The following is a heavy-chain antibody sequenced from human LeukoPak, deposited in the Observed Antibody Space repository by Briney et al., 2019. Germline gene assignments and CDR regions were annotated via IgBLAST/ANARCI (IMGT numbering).Heavy chain of an antibody. V-gene: IGHV3-30*02. J-gene: IGHJ1*01. CDR3: AGRTVTPYYHDSSGFHLQY. CDR1: GFTFSSYG. CDR2: IRYDGSNK. D-gene: IGHD3-22*01. Sequence: TGGSLRLSCAASGFTFSSYGMHWVRQAPGKGLEWVAFIRYDGSNKYYADSVKGRFTISRDNSKNTLYLQMNSLRAEDTAVYYCAGRTVTPYYHDSSGFHLQYWGQVTLVTVSS.